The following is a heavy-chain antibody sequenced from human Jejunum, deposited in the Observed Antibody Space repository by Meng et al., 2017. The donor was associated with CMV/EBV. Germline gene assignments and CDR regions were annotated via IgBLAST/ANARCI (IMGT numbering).Heavy chain of an antibody. CDR1: GYTFTSFD. CDR3: LTYTSSSHSFGP. D-gene: IGHD6-6*01. Sequence: SCKASGYTFTSFDIHWVRQAPGQGLEWMGWMNPNNGEAGYAQKFQGRVTMTRDRSTATAYMELSSLRSEDTAVYYCLTYTSSSHSFGPWGQGTLVTVSS. CDR2: MNPNNGEA. J-gene: IGHJ5*02. V-gene: IGHV1-8*01.